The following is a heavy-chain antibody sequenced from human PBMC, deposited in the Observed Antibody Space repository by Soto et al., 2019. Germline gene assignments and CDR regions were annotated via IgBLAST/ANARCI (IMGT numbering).Heavy chain of an antibody. Sequence: AAVKVSCKASGYSFTIYGITWVRQAPGQGLEWMGWISTYDGNTNYAQNFQGRVSMARDTSTSTAYMELRSLRSDDTAVYYCARDRGRSCIGGTCPFDYWGQGTLVTVSS. CDR2: ISTYDGNT. V-gene: IGHV1-18*01. D-gene: IGHD2-15*01. J-gene: IGHJ4*02. CDR1: GYSFTIYG. CDR3: ARDRGRSCIGGTCPFDY.